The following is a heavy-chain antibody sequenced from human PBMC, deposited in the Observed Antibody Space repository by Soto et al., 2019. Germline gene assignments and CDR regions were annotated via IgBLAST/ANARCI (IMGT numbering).Heavy chain of an antibody. D-gene: IGHD5-18*01. CDR2: ISGRGGST. V-gene: IGHV3-23*01. CDR3: ASEPRKETARVKTTDY. CDR1: GFTFSSYA. J-gene: IGHJ4*02. Sequence: EVQLLESGGGLVQPGGSLRLSCAASGFTFSSYAMSWVRQAPGTGLEWVSAISGRGGSTYYADSVKGRFTISRDNSKNTLSLQMNSLRAEDTAVYYCASEPRKETARVKTTDYWGQGTLVTVSS.